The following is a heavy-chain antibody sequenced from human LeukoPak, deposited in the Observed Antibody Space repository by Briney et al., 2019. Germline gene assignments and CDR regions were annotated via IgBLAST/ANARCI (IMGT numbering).Heavy chain of an antibody. D-gene: IGHD3-22*01. CDR1: GFTYSSYS. V-gene: IGHV3-21*01. J-gene: IGHJ4*02. CDR3: ARASRGGSGYDY. CDR2: ISSSSSYI. Sequence: GGSLRLSCAASGFTYSSYSMNWVRQAPGKGLEWVSSISSSSSYIYYADSVKGRFTISRDNAKNSLYLQMNSLRAADTAVYYCARASRGGSGYDYWGQGTLVTVSS.